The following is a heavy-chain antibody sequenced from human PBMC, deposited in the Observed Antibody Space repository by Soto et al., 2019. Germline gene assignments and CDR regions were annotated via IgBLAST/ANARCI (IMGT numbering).Heavy chain of an antibody. CDR1: GGSISSDY. Sequence: QVQLQESGPGLVKPSETLSLTCTVSGGSISSDYWSWIRQPPGKGLEGIGYINYSGSANYNPSLTSRVPRSAGTSTNQFSPKLSSVTAADTAVYQCARLWSCTTSDGSPGGWGPGTLVTVSS. CDR3: ARLWSCTTSDGSPGG. J-gene: IGHJ4*02. V-gene: IGHV4-59*08. D-gene: IGHD2-8*01. CDR2: INYSGSA.